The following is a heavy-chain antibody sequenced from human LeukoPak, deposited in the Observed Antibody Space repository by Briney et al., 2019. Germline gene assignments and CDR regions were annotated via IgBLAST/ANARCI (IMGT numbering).Heavy chain of an antibody. D-gene: IGHD3-22*01. CDR1: GGSISSNN. Sequence: GTLSLTCAVSGGSISSNNWWGWVRQAPGKGLEWVSSISGSGGSTHYADSVKGRFTISRDKTKNTLYLQMNSLRAEDTAVYYCAKSAYYDASGYYREYYFDYWGQGTLVTVSS. CDR3: AKSAYYDASGYYREYYFDY. J-gene: IGHJ4*02. CDR2: ISGSGGST. V-gene: IGHV3-23*01.